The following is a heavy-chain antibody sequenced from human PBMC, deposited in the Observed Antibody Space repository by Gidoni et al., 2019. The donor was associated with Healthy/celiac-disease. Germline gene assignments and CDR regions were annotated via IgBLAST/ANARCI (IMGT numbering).Heavy chain of an antibody. Sequence: QVQLVQSGAEVKKPGDSVTVSCQASGYTFTGYYMHWVRQAPGQGLEWMGRINPNSGGTNYAQKFQGRVTMTRDTSISTAYMELSRLRSDDTAVYYCARERTTTVTPLGYWGQGTLVTVSS. CDR3: ARERTTTVTPLGY. J-gene: IGHJ4*02. V-gene: IGHV1-2*06. CDR2: INPNSGGT. CDR1: GYTFTGYY. D-gene: IGHD4-17*01.